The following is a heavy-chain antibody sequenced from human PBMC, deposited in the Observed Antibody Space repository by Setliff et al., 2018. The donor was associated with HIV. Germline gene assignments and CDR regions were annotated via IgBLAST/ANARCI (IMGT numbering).Heavy chain of an antibody. D-gene: IGHD3-16*01. J-gene: IGHJ4*01. CDR1: HYTFTNHG. CDR3: ARKHATLPFDY. CDR2: INANDGTT. Sequence: ASVKVSCKAFHYTFTNHGVTWVRQAPGQGLEWMGWINANDGTTSYAQKFQGRVTMTRDTSTSTAYMELRSLTSDDTAVYYCARKHATLPFDYWGQGTLVTVSS. V-gene: IGHV1-18*01.